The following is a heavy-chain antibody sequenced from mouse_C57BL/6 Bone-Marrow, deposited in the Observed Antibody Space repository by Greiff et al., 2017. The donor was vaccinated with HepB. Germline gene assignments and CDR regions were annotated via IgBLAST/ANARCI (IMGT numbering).Heavy chain of an antibody. V-gene: IGHV5-16*01. J-gene: IGHJ4*01. CDR2: INYDGSST. CDR3: ARTGGSSYAMDY. D-gene: IGHD1-1*01. CDR1: GFTFSDYY. Sequence: EVKVVESEGGLVQPGSSMKLSCTASGFTFSDYYMAWVRQVPEKGLEWVANINYDGSSTYYLDSLKSRFIISRDNAKNILYLQMSSLKSEDTATYYCARTGGSSYAMDYWGQGTSVTVSS.